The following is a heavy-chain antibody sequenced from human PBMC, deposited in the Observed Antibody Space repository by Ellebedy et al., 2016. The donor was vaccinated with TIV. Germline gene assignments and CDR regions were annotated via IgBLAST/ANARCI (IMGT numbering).Heavy chain of an antibody. Sequence: SETLSLXCTVSSGSISSGSYYWSWVRQPAGKGLEWIGRISSGGTSYNPSLRRRVTMSVDTSKNQFSLRLTSVMAADAAVYYCARGHNWFDLWGQGTLVIVSS. CDR1: SGSISSGSYY. CDR3: ARGHNWFDL. J-gene: IGHJ5*02. CDR2: ISSGGT. V-gene: IGHV4-61*02.